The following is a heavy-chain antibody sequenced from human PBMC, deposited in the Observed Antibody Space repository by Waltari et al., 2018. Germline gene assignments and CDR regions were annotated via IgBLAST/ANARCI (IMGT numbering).Heavy chain of an antibody. Sequence: QVQLQQWGAGLLKPSETLSLTCAAYGGSFSGYYWSWIRQPPGKGLEWIGEINHSGSTNYNPSLKSRVTISVDTSKNQFSLKLSSVTAADTAVYYCARALGLMVDYWGQGTLVTVSS. CDR1: GGSFSGYY. CDR2: INHSGST. J-gene: IGHJ4*02. CDR3: ARALGLMVDY. V-gene: IGHV4-34*01.